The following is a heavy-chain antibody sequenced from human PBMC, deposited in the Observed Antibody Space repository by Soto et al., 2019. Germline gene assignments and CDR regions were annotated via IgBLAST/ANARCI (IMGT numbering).Heavy chain of an antibody. D-gene: IGHD2-15*01. J-gene: IGHJ3*02. CDR1: GFTLSSYW. CDR3: ARDSLKYCSGGSCYSDDAFDI. Sequence: EVQLVESGGGLVQPGGSLRLSCAASGFTLSSYWMSWVRQAPGKGLEWVANIKQDGSEKYYVDSVKGRFTISRDNAKNSLYLQMNSLRAEDTAVYYCARDSLKYCSGGSCYSDDAFDIWGQGTMVTVSS. V-gene: IGHV3-7*01. CDR2: IKQDGSEK.